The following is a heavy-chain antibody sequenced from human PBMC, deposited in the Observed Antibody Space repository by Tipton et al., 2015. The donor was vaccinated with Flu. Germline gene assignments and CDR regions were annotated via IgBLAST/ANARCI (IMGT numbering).Heavy chain of an antibody. CDR1: GGSISSYY. Sequence: TLSLTCTVSGGSISSYYWSWIRQPAGKGLEWIGRIYTSGSTNYNPSLKSRVTMSVDTSKNQFSLKLSSVTAADTAVYYCARDQYYYDSSGYYHYFNWFDPWGQGTLVTVSS. V-gene: IGHV4-4*07. J-gene: IGHJ5*02. CDR3: ARDQYYYDSSGYYHYFNWFDP. CDR2: IYTSGST. D-gene: IGHD3-22*01.